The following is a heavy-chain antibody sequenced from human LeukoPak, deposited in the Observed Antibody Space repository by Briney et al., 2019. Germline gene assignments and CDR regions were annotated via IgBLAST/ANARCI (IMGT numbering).Heavy chain of an antibody. CDR3: ARVAYYDFWSGYYIPYYFDY. V-gene: IGHV3-11*01. Sequence: GGSLRLSCAASGFTFSDYYMSWIRQAPGKGLEWVSYISSSGSTICYADSVKGRFTISRDNAKNSLYLQMNSLRAEDTAVYYCARVAYYDFWSGYYIPYYFDYWGQGTLVTVSS. CDR2: ISSSGSTI. J-gene: IGHJ4*02. D-gene: IGHD3-3*01. CDR1: GFTFSDYY.